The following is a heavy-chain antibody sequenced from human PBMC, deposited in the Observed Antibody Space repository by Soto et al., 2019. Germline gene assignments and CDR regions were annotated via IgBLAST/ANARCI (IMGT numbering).Heavy chain of an antibody. CDR3: ARDRYSGSDAYMDV. J-gene: IGHJ6*03. CDR1: GFTFSDHY. D-gene: IGHD5-12*01. V-gene: IGHV3-11*01. Sequence: QVQLVESGGGVGKPGGSLRLSCAASGFTFSDHYMSWTRQAPGKGLEWVAYISGSSGNIYYADSVKGRFTISRDNAKNSLYLQMNSLRADDTAVYYCARDRYSGSDAYMDVWGNGTTVTVSS. CDR2: ISGSSGNI.